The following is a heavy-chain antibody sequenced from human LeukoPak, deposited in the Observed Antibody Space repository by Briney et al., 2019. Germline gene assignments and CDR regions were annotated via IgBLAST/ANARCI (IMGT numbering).Heavy chain of an antibody. CDR2: IYYSGST. CDR3: ARQGGVLRLGEFYY. J-gene: IGHJ4*02. V-gene: IGHV4-39*01. D-gene: IGHD3-16*01. Sequence: SETLSLTCTVPGGSISSSSYYWGWIRQPPGKGLEWIGSIYYSGSTYYNPSLKSRVTISVDTSKNQFSLKLSSVTAADAAVYYCARQGGVLRLGEFYYWGQGTLVTVSS. CDR1: GGSISSSSYY.